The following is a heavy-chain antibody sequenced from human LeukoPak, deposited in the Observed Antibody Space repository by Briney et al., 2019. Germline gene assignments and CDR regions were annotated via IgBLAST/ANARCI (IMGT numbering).Heavy chain of an antibody. Sequence: SQTLSLTCTVSGGSISSGSYYWSWIRQPAGKGLEWIGRIYTSGSTNYNPSLKSRVTMSVDTSKNQFSLKLSSVTAADTAVYYCARDHTIWAFDLWGRGTLVTVSS. CDR1: GGSISSGSYY. CDR3: ARDHTIWAFDL. J-gene: IGHJ2*01. D-gene: IGHD2-21*01. CDR2: IYTSGST. V-gene: IGHV4-61*02.